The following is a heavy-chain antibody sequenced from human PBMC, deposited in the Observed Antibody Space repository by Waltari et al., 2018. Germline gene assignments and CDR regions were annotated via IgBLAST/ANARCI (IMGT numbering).Heavy chain of an antibody. Sequence: QVHLQESGPRLVKPSETLSISCGVSGGSMSGYYWSWIRQSPGKGLEWIGYIYYTGSTTYNPSLKGRVTISVDTSEKQLSLKLYSVTAADTAIYYCARAREGRYPGWGTYPSNYFDYWGQGTLVTVSS. CDR3: ARAREGRYPGWGTYPSNYFDY. V-gene: IGHV4-59*01. D-gene: IGHD3-16*02. CDR1: GGSMSGYY. CDR2: IYYTGST. J-gene: IGHJ4*02.